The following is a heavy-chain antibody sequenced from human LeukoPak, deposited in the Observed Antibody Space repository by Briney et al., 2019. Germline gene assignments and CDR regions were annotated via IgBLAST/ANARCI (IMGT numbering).Heavy chain of an antibody. D-gene: IGHD3-22*01. CDR2: IYPTGNT. V-gene: IGHV4-4*07. CDR3: ARLKFYDSTGYSPGYYMDV. Sequence: SETLSLTCSVSGGAIISYYWSWIRQPAGKGPEWIGRIYPTGNTDYNPSLKTRVTISTELSKKQFSLRLRSVTAADTAVYYCARLKFYDSTGYSPGYYMDVWGKGTAVTVSS. J-gene: IGHJ6*03. CDR1: GGAIISYY.